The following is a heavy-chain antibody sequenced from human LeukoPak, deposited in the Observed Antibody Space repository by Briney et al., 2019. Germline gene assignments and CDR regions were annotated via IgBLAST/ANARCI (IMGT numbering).Heavy chain of an antibody. V-gene: IGHV4-59*01. Sequence: SETLSLTCTVSGGSISSYYWSWIRQPPGKGLEWIGYIYYSGSTNYNPSLKSRVTISVDTSKNQFSLKLSSVTAADTAVYYCELSDVDTAMVDYWGQGTLVTVSS. CDR2: IYYSGST. J-gene: IGHJ4*02. D-gene: IGHD5-18*01. CDR1: GGSISSYY. CDR3: ELSDVDTAMVDY.